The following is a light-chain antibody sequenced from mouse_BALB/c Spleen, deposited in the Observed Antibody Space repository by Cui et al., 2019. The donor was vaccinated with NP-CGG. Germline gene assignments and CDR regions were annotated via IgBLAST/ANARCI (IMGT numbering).Light chain of an antibody. CDR3: ALWYSNQWV. CDR1: TGAVTTSNY. Sequence: QAVVTHESALTTSPGETVTLTCRSSTGAVTTSNYANWVQEKPDHLFTGLIGGTNNRAPGVPARFSGSLIGDKAALTITGAQIEDEAIYFCALWYSNQWVFGGGTKLTVL. J-gene: IGLJ1*01. V-gene: IGLV1*01. CDR2: GTN.